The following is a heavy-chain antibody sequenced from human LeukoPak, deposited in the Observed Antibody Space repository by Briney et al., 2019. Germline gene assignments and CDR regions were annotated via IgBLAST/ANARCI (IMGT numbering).Heavy chain of an antibody. CDR2: INHSGST. V-gene: IGHV4-34*01. Sequence: PSETLSLTCAVYGGSFSGYYWSGIRQPPGKGLEWIGQINHSGSTNYNPSLKSRVIISVDTSKNQFSLKLNSVTAADTAVYYCGRYYGSGRIYYYYYMDVWGKGTTVTVSS. D-gene: IGHD3-10*01. CDR1: GGSFSGYY. CDR3: GRYYGSGRIYYYYYMDV. J-gene: IGHJ6*03.